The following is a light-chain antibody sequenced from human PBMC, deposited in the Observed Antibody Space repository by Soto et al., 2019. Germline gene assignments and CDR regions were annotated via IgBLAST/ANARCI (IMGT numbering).Light chain of an antibody. V-gene: IGKV3-20*01. CDR3: QRYDSSSRHT. J-gene: IGKJ2*01. CDR1: QTIRSNF. Sequence: EVVLTQSPATLSLSPGERATLSCRASQTIRSNFLTWYQQKPGQAPRLLIYTASTRAAGIPDRFSGRGSGTDFTLTISRLEPEDFAVYSCQRYDSSSRHTFGQGTKLQIK. CDR2: TAS.